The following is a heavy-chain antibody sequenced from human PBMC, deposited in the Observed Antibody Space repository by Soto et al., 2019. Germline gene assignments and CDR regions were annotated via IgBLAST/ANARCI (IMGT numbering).Heavy chain of an antibody. CDR3: ARNRYGGYDFDY. CDR1: SDSITSSNW. J-gene: IGHJ4*02. D-gene: IGHD5-12*01. V-gene: IGHV4-4*02. Sequence: QVQLQESGPGLVKPSGTLSLTCAVSSDSITSSNWWCWVRQSPGKGLEWIGEVSHSGSTNYIPSLKSRVTISVDKSRNQFSLRLNSVTAADTAVYYCARNRYGGYDFDYWGQGTLVTVSS. CDR2: VSHSGST.